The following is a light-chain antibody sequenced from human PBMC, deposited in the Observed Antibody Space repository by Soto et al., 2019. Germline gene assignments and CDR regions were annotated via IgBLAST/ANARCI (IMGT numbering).Light chain of an antibody. CDR2: STN. J-gene: IGLJ2*01. Sequence: QTVVTQEPSVSVSPGGTVTLTFGLTSGSVSTTYYPSWYQQTPGQAPRTLIYSTNIRSSGVPDRFSGSILGNKAALTITVAQADDESDYHCMLYMGGGLVVFGGGTKVTVL. CDR1: SGSVSTTYY. CDR3: MLYMGGGLVV. V-gene: IGLV8-61*01.